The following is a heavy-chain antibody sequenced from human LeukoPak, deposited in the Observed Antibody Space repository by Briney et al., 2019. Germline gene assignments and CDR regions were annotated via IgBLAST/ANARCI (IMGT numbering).Heavy chain of an antibody. CDR1: GGSISSYY. Sequence: SETLSLTCTVPGGSISSYYWSWIRQPPGKGLEWIGYIYYSGSTNYNPSLKSRVTISVDTSKNQFSLKLSSVTAADTAVYYCARRVAAAGGWFDPWGQGTLVTVSS. V-gene: IGHV4-59*08. CDR3: ARRVAAAGGWFDP. D-gene: IGHD6-13*01. CDR2: IYYSGST. J-gene: IGHJ5*02.